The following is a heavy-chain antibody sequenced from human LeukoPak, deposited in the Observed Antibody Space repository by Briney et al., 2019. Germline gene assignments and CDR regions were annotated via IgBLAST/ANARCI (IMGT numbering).Heavy chain of an antibody. V-gene: IGHV4-59*01. CDR3: XXXXXXXXPNHYYGMDV. CDR1: GGSISSYY. CDR2: IYYSGST. Sequence: PSETLSLTCTVSGGSISSYYWSWIRQPPGKGLEWIGYIYYSGSTNYNPSLKSRVTISVDTSKNQFSLKLSSVTAAATAVYYCXXXXXXXXPNHYYGMDVWGQGTTVTVSS. J-gene: IGHJ6*02.